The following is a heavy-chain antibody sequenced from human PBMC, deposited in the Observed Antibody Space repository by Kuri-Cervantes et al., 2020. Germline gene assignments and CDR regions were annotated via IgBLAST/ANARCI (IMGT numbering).Heavy chain of an antibody. Sequence: ASVKVSCKASGGTFSSYAISWVRQAPGQGLEWMGWISAYNGDTNYAQKLQGRVTMTTDTSTSTAYMELRGLRSDDTAVYYCARIIPKKQYYFDYWGQGTLVTVSS. CDR2: ISAYNGDT. J-gene: IGHJ4*02. D-gene: IGHD3-16*01. V-gene: IGHV1-18*01. CDR1: GGTFSSYA. CDR3: ARIIPKKQYYFDY.